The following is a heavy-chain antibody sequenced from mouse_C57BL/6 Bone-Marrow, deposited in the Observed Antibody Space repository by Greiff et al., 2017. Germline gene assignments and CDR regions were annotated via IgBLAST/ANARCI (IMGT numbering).Heavy chain of an antibody. CDR3: ARGGFAY. CDR1: GYTFTSYW. Sequence: VQLQQPGAELVKPGASVKLSCKASGYTFTSYWMQWVKQRPGQGLEWIGEIDPSDSYTTYNQKFKGKATLTVDTSSSTAYMQLSSLTSEDSAVYYCARGGFAYWGQGTLVTVSA. CDR2: IDPSDSYT. J-gene: IGHJ3*01. V-gene: IGHV1-50*01.